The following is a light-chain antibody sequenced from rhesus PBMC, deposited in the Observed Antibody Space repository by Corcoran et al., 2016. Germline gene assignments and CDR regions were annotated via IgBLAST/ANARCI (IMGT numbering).Light chain of an antibody. J-gene: IGKJ2*01. CDR2: GAS. CDR3: QQYSDWYS. V-gene: IGKV3-42*03. Sequence: EIVMTQSPATLSLSSGEGATLSCRASQSVSRNLAWYQQKLGQAPRLLIYGASNRATGIPERFSGSGSGNEFTLTMKNLGPEDFAVYFCQQYSDWYSFGQGTKVGIK. CDR1: QSVSRN.